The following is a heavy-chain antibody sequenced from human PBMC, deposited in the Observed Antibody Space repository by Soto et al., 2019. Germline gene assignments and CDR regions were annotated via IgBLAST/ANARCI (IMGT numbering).Heavy chain of an antibody. Sequence: KVSCKASGGTFSSYAISWVRQAPGQGLEWMGGIIPIFGTANYAQKFQGRVTITADESTSTAYMELSSLRSEDTAVYYCARGKGMEENYYYYGLDIWGQGTTVTVSS. CDR1: GGTFSSYA. J-gene: IGHJ6*02. CDR2: IIPIFGTA. D-gene: IGHD1-1*01. V-gene: IGHV1-69*01. CDR3: ARGKGMEENYYYYGLDI.